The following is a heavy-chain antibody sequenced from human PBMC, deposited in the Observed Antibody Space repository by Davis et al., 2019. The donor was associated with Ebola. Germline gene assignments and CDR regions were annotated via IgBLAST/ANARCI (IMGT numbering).Heavy chain of an antibody. J-gene: IGHJ3*02. CDR1: GNSFNTHW. CDR2: IYTGDSDT. D-gene: IGHD1-20*01. CDR3: ATLRRTITGMDDGFDI. V-gene: IGHV5-51*01. Sequence: VESLKISCTDSGNSFNTHWLGWVRQMPGKGLEWMRIIYTGDSDTRYSPSFRGQVTISADNSIKTAFLQWSSLKASDTAMYYCATLRRTITGMDDGFDIWGQGTMVTVSS.